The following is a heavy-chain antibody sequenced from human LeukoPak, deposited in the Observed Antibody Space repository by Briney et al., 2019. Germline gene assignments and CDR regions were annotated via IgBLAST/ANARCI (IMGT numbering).Heavy chain of an antibody. CDR1: GFMFSNYW. CDR3: ARDSLIQYGSGSYWGFDY. V-gene: IGHV3-7*03. CDR2: IKKDGSDK. J-gene: IGHJ4*02. D-gene: IGHD3-10*01. Sequence: GRSLRLSCAASGFMFSNYWMSWVRQVPGKGPEWVADIKKDGSDKYYVGSVKGRFTISRDNAKNSLYLQMNNLRAEDTAVYYCARDSLIQYGSGSYWGFDYWGQGILVTVSS.